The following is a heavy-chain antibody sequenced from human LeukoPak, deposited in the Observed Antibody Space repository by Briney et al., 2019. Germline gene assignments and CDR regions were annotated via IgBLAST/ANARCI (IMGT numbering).Heavy chain of an antibody. CDR3: ARIKWAAAND. CDR2: INPNSGDT. Sequence: ASVKVSCTPSGYTFTVYYMHWVRQAPGQGLEWMGWINPNSGDTNYAQNFQGRVTMTRDTSINTTYMELSSLRSDDTAVYYCARIKWAAANDWGQGTLVTVSS. D-gene: IGHD6-13*01. CDR1: GYTFTVYY. J-gene: IGHJ4*02. V-gene: IGHV1-2*02.